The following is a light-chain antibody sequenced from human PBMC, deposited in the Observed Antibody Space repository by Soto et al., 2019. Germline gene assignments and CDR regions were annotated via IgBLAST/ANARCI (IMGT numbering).Light chain of an antibody. J-gene: IGLJ3*02. CDR1: XXXXGAGYD. CDR3: QSYDSSLSGWV. Sequence: QSVLTQPPSVSGAPGQRVTXSXTXXXXXXGAGYDVHWYQQLPGTAPKLLIYGNSNRPSGVPDRFPGSKSGTSASLAITGLQAEDEADYYCQSYDSSLSGWVFGGGTKLTVL. CDR2: GNS. V-gene: IGLV1-40*01.